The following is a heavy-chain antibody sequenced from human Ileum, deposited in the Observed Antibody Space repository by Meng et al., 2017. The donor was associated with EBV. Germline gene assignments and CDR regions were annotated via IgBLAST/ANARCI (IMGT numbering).Heavy chain of an antibody. D-gene: IGHD2-8*02. Sequence: QVRLQQWGAGLLEPAATMSPAGAVSGGSLSGAYWNWIRRPPGKGLEWIGEIIHGGSPSYNPSLKSRVTISIDTSKNQLSLMLSSVTAADTAVYDCARRPTGIDYWGQGTLVTVSS. CDR3: ARRPTGIDY. V-gene: IGHV4-34*12. J-gene: IGHJ4*02. CDR1: GGSLSGAY. CDR2: IIHGGSP.